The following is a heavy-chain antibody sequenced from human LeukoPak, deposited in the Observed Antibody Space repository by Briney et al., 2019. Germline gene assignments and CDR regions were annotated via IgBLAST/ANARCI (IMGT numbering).Heavy chain of an antibody. CDR2: ISAYNSIT. J-gene: IGHJ6*03. CDR1: GYTSNTYG. V-gene: IGHV1-18*01. D-gene: IGHD2-15*01. CDR3: ANVAKGRYFFYYLDV. Sequence: ASVKVSCKSSGYTSNTYGISWVRQAPGQGLEWISWISAYNSITNYAQAFQGRVTVTTDTSANTAYLELRSLRSDDTAVHYCANVAKGRYFFYYLDVWGKGTTVTISS.